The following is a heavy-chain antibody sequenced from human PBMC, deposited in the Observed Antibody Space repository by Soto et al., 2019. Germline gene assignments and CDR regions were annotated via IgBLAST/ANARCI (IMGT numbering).Heavy chain of an antibody. J-gene: IGHJ4*02. D-gene: IGHD6-13*01. CDR3: ARDRRQQLVPLDY. V-gene: IGHV3-30-3*01. Sequence: LRLSCAASGFTFSSFAIHWVRQAPGKGLEWVSAISYDGSHKYYADSVKGRFTISRDNSKNTLYLQMSSLRPEDTAVYYCARDRRQQLVPLDYWGQGTLVTVSS. CDR1: GFTFSSFA. CDR2: ISYDGSHK.